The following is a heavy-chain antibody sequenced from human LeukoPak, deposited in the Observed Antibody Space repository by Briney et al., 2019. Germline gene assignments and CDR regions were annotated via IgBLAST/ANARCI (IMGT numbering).Heavy chain of an antibody. CDR1: GDSMSGYY. Sequence: PSETLSLTCAVSGDSMSGYYWSWIRQPAGKGLEWIGRIYTSGSTNYNPSLKSRVTMSVDTSKNQFSLKLSSVTAADTAVYYCAREPIVGATQGGNWFDPWGQGTLVTVSS. V-gene: IGHV4-4*07. J-gene: IGHJ5*02. CDR2: IYTSGST. D-gene: IGHD1-26*01. CDR3: AREPIVGATQGGNWFDP.